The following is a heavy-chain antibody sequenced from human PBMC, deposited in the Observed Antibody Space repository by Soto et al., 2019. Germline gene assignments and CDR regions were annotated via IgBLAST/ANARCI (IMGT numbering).Heavy chain of an antibody. V-gene: IGHV1-69*06. J-gene: IGHJ4*02. CDR1: GGTFLSYG. CDR3: AREGGAYYFEY. Sequence: SVKVSCQASGGTFLSYGIRWVLQAPVQGLEWMGGIIPIFGTANYAQKFQGRVTITADKSTSTAYMELSSLRSEETAEYYCAREGGAYYFEYWGQGTLV. CDR2: IIPIFGTA. D-gene: IGHD3-16*01.